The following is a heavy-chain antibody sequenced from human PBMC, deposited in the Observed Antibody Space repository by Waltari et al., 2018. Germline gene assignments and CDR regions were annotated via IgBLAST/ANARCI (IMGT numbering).Heavy chain of an antibody. D-gene: IGHD2-2*02. CDR3: AKRSGSNTGPFDS. V-gene: IGHV3-30*18. CDR1: GFMFSDYC. J-gene: IGHJ4*02. CDR2: ISRDEIST. Sequence: QVQLVESGGGVVQPGRSLRLSCAAAGFMFSDYCMHWVRQAPGKGLEWVAFISRDEISTGYADSVKGRFTISRDNSKNTLYLQMDSLRPEDTAVYYCAKRSGSNTGPFDSWGQGTLVTVSS.